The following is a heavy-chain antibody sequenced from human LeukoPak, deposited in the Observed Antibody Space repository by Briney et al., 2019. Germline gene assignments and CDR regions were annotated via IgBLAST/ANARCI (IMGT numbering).Heavy chain of an antibody. V-gene: IGHV1-69*13. CDR3: ARGGYSYGLPLGY. D-gene: IGHD5-18*01. Sequence: SVKVSCKASGGTFSSYAISWVRQAPGQGLEWMGGIIPIFGTANYAQKFQGRVTITADESTSTAYMELSCLRSEDTAVYYCARGGYSYGLPLGYWGQGTLVTVSS. CDR1: GGTFSSYA. CDR2: IIPIFGTA. J-gene: IGHJ4*02.